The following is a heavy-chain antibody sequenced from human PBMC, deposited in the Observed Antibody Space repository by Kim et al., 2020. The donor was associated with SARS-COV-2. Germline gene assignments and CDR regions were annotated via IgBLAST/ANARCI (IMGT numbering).Heavy chain of an antibody. D-gene: IGHD3-9*01. V-gene: IGHV3-49*02. Sequence: GRFTISRDDSKSIAYLQMNSLKTEDTAVYYCTRDNPYYDILTGYYNCFDYWGQGTLVTVSS. CDR3: TRDNPYYDILTGYYNCFDY. J-gene: IGHJ4*02.